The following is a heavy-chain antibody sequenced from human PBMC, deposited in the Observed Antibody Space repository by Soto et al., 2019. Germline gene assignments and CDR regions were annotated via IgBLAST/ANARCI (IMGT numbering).Heavy chain of an antibody. CDR1: GFTFSSYA. D-gene: IGHD2-21*02. CDR3: AKARVTGGAFDM. J-gene: IGHJ3*02. Sequence: TGGSLILSWAAYGFTFSSYAMSWVRQAPGKGLEWVSAISGSGGSTYYADSVKGRFTISRDNSQGILFLQMNNLRGDDAGVYYCAKARVTGGAFDMWGQGTTVTVSS. CDR2: ISGSGGST. V-gene: IGHV3-23*01.